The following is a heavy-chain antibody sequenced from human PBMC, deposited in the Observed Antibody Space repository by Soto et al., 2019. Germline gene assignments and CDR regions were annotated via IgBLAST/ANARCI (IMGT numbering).Heavy chain of an antibody. D-gene: IGHD2-15*01. J-gene: IGHJ4*01. CDR1: GESLGGFH. V-gene: IGHV4-34*01. CDR2: ISRSGST. Sequence: QVQLQQWGAGLLKPSETLSLTCAVSGESLGGFHWSWIRQPPGKGLEWIGEISRSGSTNYDPSLKSRVTMSMDTSRNQVSLKRSSVTDADTAVYYCARGRTAALIETRLFRVLFDLWGHGNLVIVSS. CDR3: ARGRTAALIETRLFRVLFDL.